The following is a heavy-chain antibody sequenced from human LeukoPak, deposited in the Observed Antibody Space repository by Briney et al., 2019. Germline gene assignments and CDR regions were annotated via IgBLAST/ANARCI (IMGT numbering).Heavy chain of an antibody. J-gene: IGHJ4*02. CDR2: INPSGGST. CDR3: ARDGGDGYNAYYFDY. D-gene: IGHD5-24*01. V-gene: IGHV1-46*01. Sequence: ASVKVSCKASGYTFTSYYMHWVRQAPGQGLEWMGIINPSGGSTSYAQKFQGRVTMTRDMSTSTVYMELSRLRFDDTAVYYCARDGGDGYNAYYFDYWGQGSLVTVSS. CDR1: GYTFTSYY.